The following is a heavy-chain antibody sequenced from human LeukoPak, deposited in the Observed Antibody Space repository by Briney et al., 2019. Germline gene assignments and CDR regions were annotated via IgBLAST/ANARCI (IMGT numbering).Heavy chain of an antibody. D-gene: IGHD3-22*01. Sequence: ASVKVSCKASGYSVTNYGIIWVRQAPGQGLEWMGWSSPYNGNAKYSERVQGRVTLTADTSTNTAYLEIRSLRFDDTAMYYCARSHSGSLRAPFDLWGQGTLVTVSS. CDR2: SSPYNGNA. V-gene: IGHV1-18*01. J-gene: IGHJ4*02. CDR3: ARSHSGSLRAPFDL. CDR1: GYSVTNYG.